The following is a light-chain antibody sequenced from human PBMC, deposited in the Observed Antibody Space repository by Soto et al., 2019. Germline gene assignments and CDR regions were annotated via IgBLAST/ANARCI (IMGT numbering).Light chain of an antibody. J-gene: IGKJ4*01. Sequence: ETVLTQFPATLSLSPGERATFSCRASQSVSSYLAWYQQKPGQAPRLLISDASNRATGIPARFSGSGSGTDFTLTISSLEPEDFAVYYCQQRSNWPLTFGGGTKVEIK. CDR3: QQRSNWPLT. CDR2: DAS. CDR1: QSVSSY. V-gene: IGKV3-11*01.